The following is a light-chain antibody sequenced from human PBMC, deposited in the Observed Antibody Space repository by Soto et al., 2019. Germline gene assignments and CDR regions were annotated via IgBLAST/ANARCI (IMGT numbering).Light chain of an antibody. CDR2: DAS. V-gene: IGKV3-11*01. Sequence: EIVLTQSPATLSLSPGERATLSCRASQSVSSYFAWYQQKPGQAPRLLIYDASNRATGIPARFSGSGSGTDFTRTIRSLEPEDFAIYYFHRRGNWPLTFGQGTKVELK. J-gene: IGKJ1*01. CDR1: QSVSSY. CDR3: HRRGNWPLT.